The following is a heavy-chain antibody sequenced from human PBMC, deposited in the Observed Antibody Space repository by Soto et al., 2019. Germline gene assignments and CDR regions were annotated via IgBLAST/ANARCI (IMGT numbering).Heavy chain of an antibody. CDR3: ARRPGASLYYYYGTDV. Sequence: LETLSLTCTVSGGSISSYYWGWIRQPPGKGLGWIGFLYYSGSTYYNPSLKSRVTISVDTSNNQFSLKVSSVTAADTAVYYFARRPGASLYYYYGTDVWGQGTTVTVSS. J-gene: IGHJ6*02. CDR2: LYYSGST. D-gene: IGHD3-10*01. CDR1: GGSISSYY. V-gene: IGHV4-39*01.